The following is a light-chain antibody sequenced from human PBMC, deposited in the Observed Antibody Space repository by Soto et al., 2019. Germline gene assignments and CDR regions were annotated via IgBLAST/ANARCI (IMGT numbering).Light chain of an antibody. CDR3: QQHYNWPRT. V-gene: IGKV3-11*01. Sequence: ELVLTQSPATLSFSPGERATLSCRASQRVRTDLTWYQQKPGQAPSLLIYDESKRANGIPARFSGGGFGTDFTSTISSLEPEDFVVYYCQQHYNWPRTFGQGTQVEIK. J-gene: IGKJ1*01. CDR1: QRVRTD. CDR2: DES.